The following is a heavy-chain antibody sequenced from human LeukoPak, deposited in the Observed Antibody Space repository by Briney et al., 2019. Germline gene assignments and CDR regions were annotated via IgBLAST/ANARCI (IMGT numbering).Heavy chain of an antibody. V-gene: IGHV1-69*05. Sequence: GSSVKVSCKASGGTFSSYAISWVRQAPGQGLEWMGRSIPIFGTANYAQKFQGRVTITTDESTSTAYMELSSLRSEDTAVYYCASSGLLELQAFDYWGQGTLVTVSS. J-gene: IGHJ4*02. CDR2: SIPIFGTA. D-gene: IGHD1-7*01. CDR3: ASSGLLELQAFDY. CDR1: GGTFSSYA.